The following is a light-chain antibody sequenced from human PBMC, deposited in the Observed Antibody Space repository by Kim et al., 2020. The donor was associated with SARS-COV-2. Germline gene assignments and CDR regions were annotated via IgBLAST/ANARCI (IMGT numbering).Light chain of an antibody. J-gene: IGKJ2*01. Sequence: DIQMTQSPSSLSASVGDRVTITCRASQHISAFLNWYQQKPGKAPKPLIYAASKLQSGVPSRFSGSGSGTDFTLTISSLQPEDFATYYCQQSYSIPYTFGQGTKLEI. V-gene: IGKV1-39*01. CDR2: AAS. CDR1: QHISAF. CDR3: QQSYSIPYT.